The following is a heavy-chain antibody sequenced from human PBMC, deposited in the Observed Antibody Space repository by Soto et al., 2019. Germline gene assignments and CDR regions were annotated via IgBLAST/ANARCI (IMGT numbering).Heavy chain of an antibody. CDR2: ISAYNANA. J-gene: IGHJ4*02. V-gene: IGHV1-18*01. Sequence: QIPLLQSGAEVKKPGASVKVTCKASGYTFRNFGISWVRQAPGQGLEWMGWISAYNANANYAQKFQGRLTMTADTSTRTAYMEPRSLRSDDTDVYYCARENSYFDYWGQGTLVTVSS. CDR1: GYTFRNFG. CDR3: ARENSYFDY.